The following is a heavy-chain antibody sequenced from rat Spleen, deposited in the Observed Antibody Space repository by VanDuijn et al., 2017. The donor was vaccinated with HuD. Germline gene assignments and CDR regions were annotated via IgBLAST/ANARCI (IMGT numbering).Heavy chain of an antibody. CDR2: IWGDGST. D-gene: IGHD1-1*01. V-gene: IGHV2-1*01. CDR1: GFSLTTNS. J-gene: IGHJ3*01. Sequence: QVQLKESGPGLVQPSQTLSLTCTVSGFSLTTNSVHWVRQPPGKGLEWMGGIWGDGSTDYNSPLKSRLSISRDTSKSQVFLKMNSLQTEDTAIYFCIRERYGNPASYYFDYWGQGTLVTVSS. CDR3: IRERYGNPASYYFDY.